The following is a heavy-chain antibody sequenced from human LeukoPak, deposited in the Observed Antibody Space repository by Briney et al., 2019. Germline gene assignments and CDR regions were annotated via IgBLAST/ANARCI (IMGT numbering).Heavy chain of an antibody. V-gene: IGHV1-18*01. Sequence: ASVKVSCKASGYTFTSYGISWVRQAPGQGLEWMGWISAYNGNTNYAQKLQGRVTMTTDTSTSTAYMELRSLRSDDTAVYYCARLPITIIAAAGFDYWGQGTLVTVSS. D-gene: IGHD6-13*01. J-gene: IGHJ4*02. CDR2: ISAYNGNT. CDR1: GYTFTSYG. CDR3: ARLPITIIAAAGFDY.